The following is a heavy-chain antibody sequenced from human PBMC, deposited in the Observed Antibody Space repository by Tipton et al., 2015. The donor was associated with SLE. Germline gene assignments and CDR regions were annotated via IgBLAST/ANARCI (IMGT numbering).Heavy chain of an antibody. J-gene: IGHJ6*03. D-gene: IGHD3-22*01. CDR2: ISAYNGNT. CDR3: ARDHSARDSSGYPTRGSYYYYMDV. V-gene: IGHV1-18*01. Sequence: QSGPEVKKPGASVKVSCKASGYTFTSYGISWVRQAPGQGLEWMGWISAYNGNTNYAQKLQGRVTMTTDTSTSTAYMELRSLRSDDTAVYYCARDHSARDSSGYPTRGSYYYYMDVWGKGTTVPVSS. CDR1: GYTFTSYG.